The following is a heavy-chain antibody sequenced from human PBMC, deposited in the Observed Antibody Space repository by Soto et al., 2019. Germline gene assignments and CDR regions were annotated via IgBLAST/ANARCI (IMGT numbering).Heavy chain of an antibody. Sequence: PSETLSLTCTVSGGSVNSGSYYWSWIRQPPGRGLEWIGYVYYTGRTNYNPSLKSRVTISADTSKNQFSLMLTSVTAADTAVYYCARSQSRGLNYGSGSYWGYYYGMDVWGQGTTVPVSS. CDR3: ARSQSRGLNYGSGSYWGYYYGMDV. J-gene: IGHJ6*02. V-gene: IGHV4-61*01. D-gene: IGHD3-10*01. CDR1: GGSVNSGSYY. CDR2: VYYTGRT.